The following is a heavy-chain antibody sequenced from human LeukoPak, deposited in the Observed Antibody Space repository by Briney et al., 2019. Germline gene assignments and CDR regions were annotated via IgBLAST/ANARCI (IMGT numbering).Heavy chain of an antibody. J-gene: IGHJ4*02. D-gene: IGHD6-13*01. CDR2: ISWDGVNT. CDR1: GFTFDDCG. V-gene: IGHV3-43D*03. CDR3: TRGASVGVAAPGH. Sequence: QSGGSLRLSCAASGFTFDDCGMHWVRQAPGKGLEWVSFISWDGVNTFYADSVKGRFTIFRDNSKNSLFLQMNTLRTEDTAAYFCTRGASVGVAAPGHWGQGTLVTVSS.